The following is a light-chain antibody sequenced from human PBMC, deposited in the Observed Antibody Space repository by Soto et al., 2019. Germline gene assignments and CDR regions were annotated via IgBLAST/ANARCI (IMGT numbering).Light chain of an antibody. Sequence: DIQMTQSPSTLSASVGDRVTITCRASQSISSWLAWYLQKPGKAPKLLIYKASSLESGVPSRFSGSGSGTEFTLTISSLQPDDFATYYCQQYNSYSMYTFGQGTKLEIK. V-gene: IGKV1-5*03. CDR1: QSISSW. CDR3: QQYNSYSMYT. J-gene: IGKJ2*01. CDR2: KAS.